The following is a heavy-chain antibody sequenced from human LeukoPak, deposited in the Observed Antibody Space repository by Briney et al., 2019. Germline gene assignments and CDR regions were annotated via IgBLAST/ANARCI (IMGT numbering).Heavy chain of an antibody. CDR2: IHYSGST. J-gene: IGHJ4*02. Sequence: PSETLSLTCTVSGGSIDNSHYYWGWIRPPPGEGLEWIASIHYSGSTHYNPSLKGRVTISVDTSKNQCSLKLSSVTAADTAVYYCVRLASGLIDYWGQGTLVTVSS. CDR3: VRLASGLIDY. V-gene: IGHV4-39*01. D-gene: IGHD6-19*01. CDR1: GGSIDNSHYY.